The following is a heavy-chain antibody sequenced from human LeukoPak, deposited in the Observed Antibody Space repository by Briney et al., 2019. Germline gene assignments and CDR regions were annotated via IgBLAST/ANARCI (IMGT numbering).Heavy chain of an antibody. J-gene: IGHJ6*02. D-gene: IGHD6-13*01. Sequence: GTSLRLSCAASGFTFESYTIHWVRQAPGKGLEWVALVSYDGSNKYYADSVKGRFTISRDNSKNTLYLQMNSLRAEDTAVYYCARETGIVAAGEGYYYYGMDVWGQGTTVTVSS. CDR3: ARETGIVAAGEGYYYYGMDV. CDR2: VSYDGSNK. CDR1: GFTFESYT. V-gene: IGHV3-30-3*01.